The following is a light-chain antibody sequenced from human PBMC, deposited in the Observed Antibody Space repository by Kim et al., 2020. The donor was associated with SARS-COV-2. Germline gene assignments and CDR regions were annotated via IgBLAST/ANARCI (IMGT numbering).Light chain of an antibody. J-gene: IGKJ1*01. Sequence: ASIGDRVTITGQASEDIANYLSWYRVKPGKPPKLLIYEASNLYVGVPSRFSGSGSGTDFTVTITSLQPEDIGTYYCQHYDHFPWTFGQGTKVDIK. V-gene: IGKV1-33*01. CDR3: QHYDHFPWT. CDR1: EDIANY. CDR2: EAS.